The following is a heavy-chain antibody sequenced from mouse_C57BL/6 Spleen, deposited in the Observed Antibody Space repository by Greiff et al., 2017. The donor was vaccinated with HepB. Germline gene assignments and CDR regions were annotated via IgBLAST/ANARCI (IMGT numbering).Heavy chain of an antibody. CDR3: ARRGWDFYFDY. CDR1: GFSLTSYG. J-gene: IGHJ2*01. CDR2: IWSGGST. Sequence: VHLVESGPGLVQPSQSLSITCTVSGFSLTSYGVHWVRQSPGKGLEWLGVIWSGGSTDYNAAFISRLSISKDNSKSQVFFKMNSLQADDTAIYYCARRGWDFYFDYWGQGTTLTVSS. D-gene: IGHD4-1*01. V-gene: IGHV2-2*01.